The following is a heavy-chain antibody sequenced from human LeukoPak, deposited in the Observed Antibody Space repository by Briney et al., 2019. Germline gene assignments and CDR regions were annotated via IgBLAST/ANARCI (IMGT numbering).Heavy chain of an antibody. Sequence: SVKVSCKASGGTFSSYAISWVRQAPGQGLEWMGRIIPTFGTANYAQKFQGRVTITTDESTSTAYMELSSLRSEDTAVYYCARGLGYYDSSGYSFYMDVWGKGTTVTVSS. D-gene: IGHD3-22*01. V-gene: IGHV1-69*05. CDR1: GGTFSSYA. CDR2: IIPTFGTA. CDR3: ARGLGYYDSSGYSFYMDV. J-gene: IGHJ6*03.